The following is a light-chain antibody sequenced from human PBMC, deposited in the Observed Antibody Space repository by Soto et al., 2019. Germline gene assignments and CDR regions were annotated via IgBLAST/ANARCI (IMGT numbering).Light chain of an antibody. Sequence: EIVLTQSPATLSLSPGERATLSCRASQSVNSYLAWYQQKPGQAPRLLIYDTSNRATGIPARFSGSGSGTDFILTISSLEPEDFAVYYCQQRSNWLLTFGGGTKVEIK. CDR3: QQRSNWLLT. CDR2: DTS. CDR1: QSVNSY. J-gene: IGKJ4*01. V-gene: IGKV3-11*01.